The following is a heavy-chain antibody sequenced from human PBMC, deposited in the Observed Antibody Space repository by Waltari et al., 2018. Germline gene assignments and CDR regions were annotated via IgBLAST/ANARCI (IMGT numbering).Heavy chain of an antibody. V-gene: IGHV1-46*01. D-gene: IGHD3-10*01. Sequence: QVQLVQSGAEVKRPGAAVKVSCKASGYTFTDFSMHWVRQAPGQGLEWVGISNPSGGGTTYTQKFQDRVTMTRDTSTNTVYMELSSLRSEDTAVYYCARAGTTLIWGVAEWGQGTLVTVSS. CDR2: SNPSGGGT. CDR1: GYTFTDFS. J-gene: IGHJ4*02. CDR3: ARAGTTLIWGVAE.